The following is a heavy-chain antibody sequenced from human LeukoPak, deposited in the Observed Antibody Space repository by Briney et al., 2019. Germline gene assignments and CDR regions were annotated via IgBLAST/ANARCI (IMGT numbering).Heavy chain of an antibody. Sequence: GGSLRLSCAASGFTFDDYAMHWVRQAPGKGLEWVSGISWNSGSIGYADSVKGRFTISRDNAKNSLYLQMNSLRAEDMALYYCAKAMSYQLLLGAFDIWGQGTMVTVSS. V-gene: IGHV3-9*03. D-gene: IGHD2-2*01. CDR3: AKAMSYQLLLGAFDI. CDR2: ISWNSGSI. J-gene: IGHJ3*02. CDR1: GFTFDDYA.